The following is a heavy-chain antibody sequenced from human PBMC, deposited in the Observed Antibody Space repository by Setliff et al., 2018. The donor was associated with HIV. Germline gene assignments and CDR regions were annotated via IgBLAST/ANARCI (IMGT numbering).Heavy chain of an antibody. Sequence: SGLTLVNPTQTLTLTCALSGFSLTTSAVGVGWIRQPPGKALEWLALIYWDDDKRYRSSLKSRLTITKDTSKNQVVLTMTNMDPVDTATYYCAHSLYCSSSNCSGLLFDYWGQGTLVTVSS. CDR2: IYWDDDK. CDR1: GFSLTTSAVG. D-gene: IGHD2-2*01. J-gene: IGHJ4*02. V-gene: IGHV2-5*02. CDR3: AHSLYCSSSNCSGLLFDY.